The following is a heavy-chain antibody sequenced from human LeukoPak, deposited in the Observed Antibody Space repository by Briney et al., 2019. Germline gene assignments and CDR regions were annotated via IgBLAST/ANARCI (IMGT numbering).Heavy chain of an antibody. CDR2: IWYDGSNK. V-gene: IGHV3-33*01. CDR3: ARDLRRLLWFGEAYYYYGMDV. Sequence: GRSLGLSCAASGFTFSSYGMHWVRQAPGKGLEWVAVIWYDGSNKYYADSVKGRFTISRDNSKNTLYLQMNSLRAEDTAVYYCARDLRRLLWFGEAYYYYGMDVWGKGTTVTVSS. CDR1: GFTFSSYG. J-gene: IGHJ6*04. D-gene: IGHD3-10*01.